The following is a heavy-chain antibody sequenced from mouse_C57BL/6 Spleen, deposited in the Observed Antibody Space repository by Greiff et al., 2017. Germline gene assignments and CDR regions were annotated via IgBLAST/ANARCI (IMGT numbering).Heavy chain of an antibody. CDR2: IGPGSGST. D-gene: IGHD2-2*01. Sequence: QVQLQQSGAELVKPGASVKISCKASGYTFTDYYINWVKQRPGQGLEWIGKIGPGSGSTNYNEKFKGKATVTADKSSSTAYMQLSSLTSEDSAVYSSAWFLGRVYWYFDVWGTGTTVTVSS. CDR1: GYTFTDYY. J-gene: IGHJ1*03. V-gene: IGHV1-77*01. CDR3: AWFLGRVYWYFDV.